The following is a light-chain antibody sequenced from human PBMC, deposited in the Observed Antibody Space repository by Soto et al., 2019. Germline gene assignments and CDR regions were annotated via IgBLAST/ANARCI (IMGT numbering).Light chain of an antibody. J-gene: IGKJ5*01. CDR1: QDVGTY. Sequence: VLTQSPATLSLSPGERATLSCRASQDVGTYVAWYQVRGGQAPRLLISGVSKRATGIPDRINGGGSGADFTLTINSLESEDFGVYFCQQGGNWPVTFGQGTRVEIK. CDR3: QQGGNWPVT. CDR2: GVS. V-gene: IGKV3D-11*01.